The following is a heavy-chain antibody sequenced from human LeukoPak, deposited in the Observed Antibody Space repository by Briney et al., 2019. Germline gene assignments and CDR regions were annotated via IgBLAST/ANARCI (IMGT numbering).Heavy chain of an antibody. CDR2: ISYDGSNK. Sequence: PGGSLRLSCAASGFTFSSYGMHWVRQAPGKGLEWVAVISYDGSNKYYADSVKGRFTISRDNSKNTLYLQMNSLRAEDTAVYYCATHGYSELRYFDWSTNEWGQGTLVTVSS. J-gene: IGHJ4*02. D-gene: IGHD3-9*01. CDR1: GFTFSSYG. V-gene: IGHV3-30*03. CDR3: ATHGYSELRYFDWSTNE.